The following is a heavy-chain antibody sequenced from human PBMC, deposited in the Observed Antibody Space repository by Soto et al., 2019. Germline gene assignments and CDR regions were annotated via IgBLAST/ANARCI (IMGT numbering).Heavy chain of an antibody. Sequence: GGSLRLSCAASGFTFSSYGMHWVRQAPGKGLEWVAVISYDGSNKYYADSVKGRFTISRDNSKNTLYLQMNSLRAEDTAVYYCAKEDYYYGMDVWGQGTTVTVSS. CDR3: AKEDYYYGMDV. V-gene: IGHV3-30*18. CDR2: ISYDGSNK. J-gene: IGHJ6*02. CDR1: GFTFSSYG.